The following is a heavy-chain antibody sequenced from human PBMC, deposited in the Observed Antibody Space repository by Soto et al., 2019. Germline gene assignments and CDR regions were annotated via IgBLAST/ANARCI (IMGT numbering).Heavy chain of an antibody. D-gene: IGHD3-3*01. J-gene: IGHJ6*03. V-gene: IGHV3-11*01. CDR1: GFTFSDYY. CDR3: ARDADVLRFLEWLPRGDYDYYMDV. CDR2: ISSSGSTI. Sequence: QVQLVESGGGLVKPGGSLRLSCAASGFTFSDYYMSWIRQAPGKGLAWVSYISSSGSTIYYADSVKGRFTISRDNAKNSLYLQMNSLRAEDTAVYYCARDADVLRFLEWLPRGDYDYYMDVWGKGTTVTVSS.